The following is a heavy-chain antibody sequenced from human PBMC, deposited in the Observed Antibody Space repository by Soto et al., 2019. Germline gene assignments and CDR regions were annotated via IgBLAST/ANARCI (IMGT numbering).Heavy chain of an antibody. CDR1: GGTFSSYA. J-gene: IGHJ6*02. D-gene: IGHD2-2*01. Sequence: QVQLVQSGAEVKKPGSSLKVSCKAPGGTFSSYAISWVRQAPGHGLEWMGGIIPIFGTANYAQKFQGRVTITADESTSTAYMELSSLRSEDTAVYYCARHVPAAGYYYGMDVWGQGTTVTVSS. V-gene: IGHV1-69*12. CDR3: ARHVPAAGYYYGMDV. CDR2: IIPIFGTA.